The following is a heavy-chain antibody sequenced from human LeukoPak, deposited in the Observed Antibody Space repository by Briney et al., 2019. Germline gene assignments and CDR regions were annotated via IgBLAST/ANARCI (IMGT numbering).Heavy chain of an antibody. CDR2: IYYSGST. V-gene: IGHV4-38-2*02. J-gene: IGHJ5*02. Sequence: SETLSLTCTVSGYAISSGYYWGWIRQPPGKELEWIGSIYYSGSTYYNPSFKSRVTISVDTSKNQFSLKLSSVTAADTAGYNCARQVIAVAGPNWFDPWGQGTLVTVSS. D-gene: IGHD6-19*01. CDR3: ARQVIAVAGPNWFDP. CDR1: GYAISSGYY.